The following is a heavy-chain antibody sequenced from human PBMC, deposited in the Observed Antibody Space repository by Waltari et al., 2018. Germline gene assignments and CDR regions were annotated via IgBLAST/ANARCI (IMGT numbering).Heavy chain of an antibody. D-gene: IGHD3-3*01. CDR2: INTNNGNT. Sequence: QVQLVQSGSELKKPGASVKVSCKASGYYFTDYAMNWVRQAPGQGLEWMGWINTNNGNTTYAQGFAGRFVFSLDTSVSTAYLQISSLKAEDTALYYCARGGYNYDFWSGHKVGDYWGLGTLVTVSS. V-gene: IGHV7-4-1*02. CDR3: ARGGYNYDFWSGHKVGDY. CDR1: GYYFTDYA. J-gene: IGHJ4*02.